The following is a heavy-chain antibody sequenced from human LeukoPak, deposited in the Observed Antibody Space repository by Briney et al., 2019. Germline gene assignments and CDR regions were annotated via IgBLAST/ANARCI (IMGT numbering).Heavy chain of an antibody. Sequence: SENLSLTCTVSGGSIISGGYYWSWIRQHPGKGLEWIGCIYYTGSTYYNPSLKSRLTISVDTSKNQFSLKLNSVTAADTAVYYCARDSAFGEYVMDVWGQGTTVTVSS. CDR1: GGSIISGGYY. J-gene: IGHJ6*02. CDR3: ARDSAFGEYVMDV. D-gene: IGHD3-10*01. V-gene: IGHV4-31*03. CDR2: IYYTGST.